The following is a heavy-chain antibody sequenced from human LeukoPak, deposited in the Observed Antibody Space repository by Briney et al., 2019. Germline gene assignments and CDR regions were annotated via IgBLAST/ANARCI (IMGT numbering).Heavy chain of an antibody. CDR3: AKDHDGYEM. V-gene: IGHV3-23*01. Sequence: GGSLRLSCAASGFTFKNYAMTWVRQAPGKGLEWVSAISGSGGSTYYADSVKGRFTISRDNSKNTLYLQMNSLRAEDTAVYYCAKDHDGYEMWGQGTMVTVSS. J-gene: IGHJ3*02. CDR2: ISGSGGST. CDR1: GFTFKNYA.